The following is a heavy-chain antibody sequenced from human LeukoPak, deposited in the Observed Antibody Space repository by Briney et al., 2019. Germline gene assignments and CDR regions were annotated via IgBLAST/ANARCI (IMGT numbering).Heavy chain of an antibody. CDR2: IRRRGNNYAT. CDR1: GFTFSGSA. J-gene: IGHJ6*02. V-gene: IGHV3-73*01. D-gene: IGHD2-21*01. CDR3: SRTYDNGMDI. Sequence: GGSLKLSCAASGFTFSGSAMHWVRQASGKGLEWVGRIRRRGNNYATAYAESVQGRFTISRDDSKNTAYLQMNSLKTEDTAVYYCSRTYDNGMDIWGQGTTVTVSS.